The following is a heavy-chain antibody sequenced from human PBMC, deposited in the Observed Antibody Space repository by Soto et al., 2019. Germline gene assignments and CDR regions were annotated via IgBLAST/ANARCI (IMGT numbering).Heavy chain of an antibody. Sequence: QVQLVQSGAEVKKPGSSVKVSCKASGGTFISYASSWVRRAPGQGLEWMGGLIPIFGTANYAQKFQGRVTITADKSTSTAYMELSRLRSEDTAVYYCARSTYSSSSGDYYYGMDVWGQGTTVTVSS. J-gene: IGHJ6*02. CDR2: LIPIFGTA. CDR3: ARSTYSSSSGDYYYGMDV. V-gene: IGHV1-69*06. D-gene: IGHD6-6*01. CDR1: GGTFISYA.